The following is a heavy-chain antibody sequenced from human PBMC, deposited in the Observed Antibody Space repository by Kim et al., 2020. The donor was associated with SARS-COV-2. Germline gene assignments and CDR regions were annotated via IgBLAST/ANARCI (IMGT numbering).Heavy chain of an antibody. V-gene: IGHV4-39*01. D-gene: IGHD6-25*01. CDR2: IYYSGST. CDR1: GGSISSSSYY. Sequence: SETLSLTCTVSGGSISSSSYYWGWIRQPPGKGLEWIGSIYYSGSTYYNPSLKSRVTISVDTSKNQFSLKLSSVTAADTAVYYCASASATNWFDPWGQGTLVTVSS. J-gene: IGHJ5*02. CDR3: ASASATNWFDP.